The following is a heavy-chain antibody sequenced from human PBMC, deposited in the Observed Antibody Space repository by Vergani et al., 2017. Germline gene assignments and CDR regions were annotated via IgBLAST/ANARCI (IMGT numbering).Heavy chain of an antibody. Sequence: EVQLVESGGGMVQPGRSLRLSCGASGFKFGDYAMHWVRQAPGKGLEWVSGISWNSGRTDYADSVKGRFIISRDNAKKSLSMIMNSLRPEDTALYYCVRDLDCSPINCYHGFDPWGQGTLVTVSS. V-gene: IGHV3-9*01. J-gene: IGHJ5*02. CDR1: GFKFGDYA. CDR3: VRDLDCSPINCYHGFDP. CDR2: ISWNSGRT. D-gene: IGHD2-15*01.